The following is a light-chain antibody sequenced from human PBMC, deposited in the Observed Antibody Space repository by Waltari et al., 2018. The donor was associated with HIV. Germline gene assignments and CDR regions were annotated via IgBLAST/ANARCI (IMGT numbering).Light chain of an antibody. V-gene: IGLV1-51*01. Sequence: QSVLTQPPSLSAAPGQKATISCSGSDSKIGNNFVSWYQQLPGAAPKHLIYANDSRPSGMSDRCSGSKSGTSATLGITGLQAGDEADYYCATWDNNLYVGQVFGGGTKLTVL. CDR3: ATWDNNLYVGQV. CDR1: DSKIGNNF. J-gene: IGLJ3*02. CDR2: AND.